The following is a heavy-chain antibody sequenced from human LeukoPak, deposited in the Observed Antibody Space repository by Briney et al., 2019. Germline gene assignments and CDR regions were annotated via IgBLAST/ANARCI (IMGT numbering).Heavy chain of an antibody. CDR3: ARTNLHYSRAFVI. D-gene: IGHD2-21*01. CDR2: IYPSGST. Sequence: SETLSLTCAVSGGSINTSGYSWSWSRQPPGKGLEWIGYIYPSGSTDYSPSLKSRITMSIDRSKNQFSLRLTSVTAADTAVYCARTNLHYSRAFVIWGPGTLVTVSS. J-gene: IGHJ3*02. V-gene: IGHV4-30-2*01. CDR1: GGSINTSGYS.